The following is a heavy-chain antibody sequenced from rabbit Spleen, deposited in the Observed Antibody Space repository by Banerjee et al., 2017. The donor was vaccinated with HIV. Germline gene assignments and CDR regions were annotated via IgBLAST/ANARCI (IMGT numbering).Heavy chain of an antibody. Sequence: EQLVESGGGLVQPGGSLKLSCKASGFDFSRYGVSWVRQAPGKGLEWIGYIDPVFGITYYASWAKGRFTISKPSSTTVTLQMTSLTAADTATYFCARDLGYLGYGWGLWGQGTLVTVS. CDR2: IDPVFGIT. CDR1: GFDFSRYG. V-gene: IGHV1S45*01. D-gene: IGHD7-1*01. CDR3: ARDLGYLGYGWGL. J-gene: IGHJ4*01.